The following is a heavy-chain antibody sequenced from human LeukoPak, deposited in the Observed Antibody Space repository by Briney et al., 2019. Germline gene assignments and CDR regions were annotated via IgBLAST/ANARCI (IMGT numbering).Heavy chain of an antibody. V-gene: IGHV4-59*02. J-gene: IGHJ4*02. CDR1: GGSVSTYY. CDR3: ASTSGYCSGGNCYSAFDY. Sequence: AETLSLTCTVSGGSVSTYYWNWIRQPPGKGLEWIGYIYYSGSTNYNPSLKSRLTISVDTSNNQFSLKLSSVTAADTAVYYCASTSGYCSGGNCYSAFDYWGQGTLVTVSS. CDR2: IYYSGST. D-gene: IGHD2-15*01.